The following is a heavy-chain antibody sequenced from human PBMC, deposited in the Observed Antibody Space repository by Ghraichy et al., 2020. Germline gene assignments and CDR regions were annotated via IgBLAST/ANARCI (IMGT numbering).Heavy chain of an antibody. V-gene: IGHV4-61*01. CDR1: GVSVNTGSYY. CDR2: VYYSGTT. D-gene: IGHD3-22*01. Sequence: SQTLSLTCTVSGVSVNTGSYYWSWIRQPPGKGLEWIGRVYYSGTTNYNLSLKSRVAISIDTSKNQFSLKLTSLTAADTAVYYCARDRRRSVTLMGGFDYWGQGTAVTVSS. CDR3: ARDRRRSVTLMGGFDY. J-gene: IGHJ4*02.